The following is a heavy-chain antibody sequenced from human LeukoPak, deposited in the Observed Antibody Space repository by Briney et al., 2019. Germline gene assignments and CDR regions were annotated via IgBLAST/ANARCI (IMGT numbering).Heavy chain of an antibody. Sequence: GGSLRLSCAASGFTFSSYAMHWVRQAPGKGLEWVAVISYDGSNKYYADSVKGRFTISRDNSKNTLYLQMNSLRAEDTAFYYCARESPKGFDYWGQGTLVTVSS. J-gene: IGHJ4*02. CDR3: ARESPKGFDY. CDR1: GFTFSSYA. V-gene: IGHV3-30*14. CDR2: ISYDGSNK.